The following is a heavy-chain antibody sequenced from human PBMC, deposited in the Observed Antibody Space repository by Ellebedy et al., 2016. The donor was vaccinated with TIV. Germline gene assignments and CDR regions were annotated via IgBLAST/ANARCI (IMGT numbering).Heavy chain of an antibody. CDR3: ARGHMVRGGAFDY. CDR2: ISSGGSTI. D-gene: IGHD3-10*01. CDR1: GFTFNSYE. V-gene: IGHV3-48*03. Sequence: GESLKISCAASGFTFNSYEMNWVRQAPGKGLEWVSYISSGGSTIYYEDSVKGRFTISRDNAKSTLYLQMNSLRAEDAAVFYCARGHMVRGGAFDYWGQGTLVTVSS. J-gene: IGHJ4*02.